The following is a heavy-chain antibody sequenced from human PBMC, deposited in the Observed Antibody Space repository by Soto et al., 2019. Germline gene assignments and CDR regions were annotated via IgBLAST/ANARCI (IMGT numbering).Heavy chain of an antibody. J-gene: IGHJ4*02. Sequence: GGSLRLSCAVSGFTFTSYSMSWVRQARGEGLEWVANIQQDGSEKYYVDSVKGRFTISRDNAKNSLYLQMNSLRAEDTAVYYCARDLPGYCTTTDCYSYFDYWGQGTLVTVSS. CDR3: ARDLPGYCTTTDCYSYFDY. CDR1: GFTFTSYS. D-gene: IGHD2-2*02. V-gene: IGHV3-7*03. CDR2: IQQDGSEK.